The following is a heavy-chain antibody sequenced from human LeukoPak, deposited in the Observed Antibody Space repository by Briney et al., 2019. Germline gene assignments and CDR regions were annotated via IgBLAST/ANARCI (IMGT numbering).Heavy chain of an antibody. J-gene: IGHJ4*02. CDR2: IYYSGST. Sequence: SETLSLTCTVSGGSISSGGYCWSWIRQHPGKGLEWIGYIYYSGSTYYNPSLKSRVTISVDTSKNQFSLKLSSVTAADTAVYYCARTSSRQMEVDYWGQGTLVTVSS. V-gene: IGHV4-31*03. CDR1: GGSISSGGYC. CDR3: ARTSSRQMEVDY. D-gene: IGHD5-24*01.